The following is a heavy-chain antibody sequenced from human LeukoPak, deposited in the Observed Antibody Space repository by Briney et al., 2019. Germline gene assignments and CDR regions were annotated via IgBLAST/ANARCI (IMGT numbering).Heavy chain of an antibody. D-gene: IGHD6-13*01. V-gene: IGHV3-33*05. CDR2: ISYDGSNK. Sequence: PGGSLRLSCAASGFTFSSYGMHWVRQAPGKGLEWVAVISYDGSNKYYADSVKGRFTISRDDSKSIAYLQMNSLKTEDTAVYYCTRDRAFRVAAAGTGWFDPWGQGTLVTVSS. CDR1: GFTFSSYG. CDR3: TRDRAFRVAAAGTGWFDP. J-gene: IGHJ5*02.